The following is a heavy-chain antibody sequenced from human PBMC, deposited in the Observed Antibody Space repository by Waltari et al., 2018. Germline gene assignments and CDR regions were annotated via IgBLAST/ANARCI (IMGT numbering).Heavy chain of an antibody. D-gene: IGHD3-22*01. V-gene: IGHV4-38-2*02. CDR2: IHHSGST. CDR3: VRDQLPTDSSGYSADYFDR. Sequence: QVHLQESGPGPVNPSETLSLTCAVSGYSIRSGYPWGWIRRTPGKWLEWIGSIHHSGSTYYRSSLKSRVTLSIDTSENRFSLKLSSVTAADTAIYYCVRDQLPTDSSGYSADYFDRWGQGTLVTVSS. J-gene: IGHJ4*02. CDR1: GYSIRSGYP.